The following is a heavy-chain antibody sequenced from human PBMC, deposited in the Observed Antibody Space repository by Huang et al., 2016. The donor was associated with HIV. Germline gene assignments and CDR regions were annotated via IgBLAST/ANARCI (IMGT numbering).Heavy chain of an antibody. D-gene: IGHD3-22*01. CDR1: GYTLTELS. CDR3: ATVYRRFRNHDSGDYYFDY. V-gene: IGHV1-24*01. Sequence: QVQLVQSGAEVKKPGASVKVSCTVSGYTLTELSMHWVRQAPGKGIEWMGGFDPEDCETIYAQKVQGRVTMTEDTSTATAYMELSSLRSEDTAVYYCATVYRRFRNHDSGDYYFDYWDQGTLVTVSS. J-gene: IGHJ4*02. CDR2: FDPEDCET.